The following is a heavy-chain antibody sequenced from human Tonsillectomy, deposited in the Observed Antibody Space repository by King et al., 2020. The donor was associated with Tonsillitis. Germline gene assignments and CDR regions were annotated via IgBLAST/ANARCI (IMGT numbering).Heavy chain of an antibody. CDR2: INSSGSRT. CDR1: GFTFSDYY. Sequence: VQLVESGGGVVKPGGSLRLSCAVSGFTFSDYYMTWFRQAPGKGLEWISDINSSGSRTNYADSVKGRFTISRDNAKKSLYLLMNNLRAEDTAVYYCARDRHSSNYFEDWGQGTLVTVSS. V-gene: IGHV3-11*06. CDR3: ARDRHSSNYFED. D-gene: IGHD6-19*01. J-gene: IGHJ1*01.